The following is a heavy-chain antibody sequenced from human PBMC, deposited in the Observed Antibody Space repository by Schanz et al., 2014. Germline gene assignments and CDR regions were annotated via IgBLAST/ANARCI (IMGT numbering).Heavy chain of an antibody. CDR1: GYTFTSYA. CDR2: INTNTGNP. J-gene: IGHJ4*02. V-gene: IGHV7-4-1*02. Sequence: QVQLVQSGSELKKPGASVKVSCKASGYTFTSYAMNWVRQAPGQGLEWVGWINTNTGNPTYAQGFTGRFVFSLDTSGSTGYLQISSHKGEDAAADYCTTETIAMAGTFSIWGQGTLVTVSS. CDR3: TTETIAMAGTFSI. D-gene: IGHD6-19*01.